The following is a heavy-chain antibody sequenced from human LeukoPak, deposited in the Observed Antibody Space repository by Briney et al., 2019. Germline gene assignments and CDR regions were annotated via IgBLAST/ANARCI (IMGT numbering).Heavy chain of an antibody. CDR2: ISSSGVGT. D-gene: IGHD6-19*01. Sequence: GGSLRLSCAASGFTFSSYAMSWVRQAPGKGLEWVSSISSSGVGTYYADSVKGRFTFSRDNSKNTLYLQMNSLRAEDTAVYYCAKISSSSCTDYWGQGTLVTVSS. V-gene: IGHV3-23*01. CDR1: GFTFSSYA. CDR3: AKISSSSCTDY. J-gene: IGHJ4*02.